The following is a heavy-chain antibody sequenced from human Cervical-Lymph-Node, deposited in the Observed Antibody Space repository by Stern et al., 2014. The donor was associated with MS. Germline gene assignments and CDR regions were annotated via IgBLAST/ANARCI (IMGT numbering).Heavy chain of an antibody. J-gene: IGHJ4*02. CDR2: VIPIFGTA. CDR3: ARGDQSSSWYLDFDY. D-gene: IGHD6-13*01. CDR1: VGTFTSYA. Sequence: QVQLVQSGAEVKKPGSSVKVSCKASVGTFTSYAISWVRQAPGQGLEWMGGVIPIFGTANYAQKFQGRVTITADESTSTAYMELSSLRSEDTAVYYCARGDQSSSWYLDFDYWGQGTLVTVSS. V-gene: IGHV1-69*12.